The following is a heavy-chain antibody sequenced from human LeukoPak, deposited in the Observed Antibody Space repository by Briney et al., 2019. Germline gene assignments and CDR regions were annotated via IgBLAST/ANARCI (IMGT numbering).Heavy chain of an antibody. CDR3: AKDPGSGRTNWFDP. CDR1: GYTLTELS. D-gene: IGHD2-15*01. CDR2: FDPEDGET. J-gene: IGHJ5*02. Sequence: ASVKVSCKVSGYTLTELSVHWVRQAPGKGLEWMGGFDPEDGETTYAQKFQGRVTMTEDTSTDIAYMELSSLRSEDTAVYYCAKDPGSGRTNWFDPWGQGTLVTVSS. V-gene: IGHV1-24*01.